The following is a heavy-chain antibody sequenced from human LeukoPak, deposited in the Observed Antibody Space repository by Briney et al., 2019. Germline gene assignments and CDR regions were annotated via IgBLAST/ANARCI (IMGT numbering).Heavy chain of an antibody. J-gene: IGHJ6*02. V-gene: IGHV6-1*01. CDR3: ARDGRVEGWYQDFYGMDV. CDR1: GDSVSSNTAA. D-gene: IGHD2-2*01. CDR2: TYYRSKWYN. Sequence: SPTLSLTCAISGDSVSSNTAAWNWIRQSPSRGLEWLGRTYYRSKWYNDYAVSVKSRITINPDTSKNQFSLQLNSVTPEDTAVYYCARDGRVEGWYQDFYGMDVWGQGTTVTVSS.